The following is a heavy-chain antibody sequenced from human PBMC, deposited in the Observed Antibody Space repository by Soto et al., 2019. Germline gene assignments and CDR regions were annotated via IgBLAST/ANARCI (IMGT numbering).Heavy chain of an antibody. Sequence: QVQLQESGPGLVKPSQTLSLTCTVSGGSISSGGYYWSWIRQHPGKGQEWSGYIYYSGSTYYNPPLRRRVTISVDTAKNQFSLKLSSVTVADTAVYYCVRDGGSGSYWFFDYWGQGTLVTVSS. CDR1: GGSISSGGYY. D-gene: IGHD3-10*01. J-gene: IGHJ4*02. V-gene: IGHV4-31*03. CDR3: VRDGGSGSYWFFDY. CDR2: IYYSGST.